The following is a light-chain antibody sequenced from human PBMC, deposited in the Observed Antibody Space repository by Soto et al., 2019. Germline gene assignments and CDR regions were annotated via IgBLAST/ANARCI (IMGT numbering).Light chain of an antibody. CDR1: QSVSTS. CDR3: QQYSSYPWT. Sequence: DIQMTQSPSTLSASVGDRATITCRASQSVSTSLAWYQQKPGKAPKLLIYKASTLESGVPSRFSGSGSGTEFTLTITSLQPDDFATYYCQQYSSYPWTFGQGTKVEIK. V-gene: IGKV1-5*03. CDR2: KAS. J-gene: IGKJ1*01.